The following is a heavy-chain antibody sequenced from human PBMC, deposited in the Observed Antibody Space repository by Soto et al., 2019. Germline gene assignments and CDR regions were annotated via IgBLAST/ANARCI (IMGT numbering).Heavy chain of an antibody. Sequence: QVQLVQSGAEVKKPGSSVKVSCKASGGTFSSYAISWVRQAPGQGLEWMGGIIPIFGTANYAQKFQGRVTITADESTSTAYMELSSLRSDDTAVYYCARVGCSGGSCYGGWSFDYWGQGTLVTVSS. D-gene: IGHD2-15*01. CDR3: ARVGCSGGSCYGGWSFDY. V-gene: IGHV1-69*12. J-gene: IGHJ4*02. CDR2: IIPIFGTA. CDR1: GGTFSSYA.